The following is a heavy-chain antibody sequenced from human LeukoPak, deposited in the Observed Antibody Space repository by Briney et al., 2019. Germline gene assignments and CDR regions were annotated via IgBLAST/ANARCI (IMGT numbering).Heavy chain of an antibody. V-gene: IGHV4-59*08. CDR3: ARQNYDILTGYYKDAFDM. Sequence: SETLSLTCTGSGGSISSYYWSWIRQPPGKGLEWIGYIYYSGSTNYNPSLKSRVTISVDTSKNQFSLKLSSVTAADTGVYYCARQNYDILTGYYKDAFDMWGQGTMVSVSS. D-gene: IGHD3-9*01. CDR2: IYYSGST. J-gene: IGHJ3*02. CDR1: GGSISSYY.